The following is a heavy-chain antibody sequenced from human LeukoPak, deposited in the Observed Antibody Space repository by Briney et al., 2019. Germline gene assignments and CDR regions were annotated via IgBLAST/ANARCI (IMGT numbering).Heavy chain of an antibody. D-gene: IGHD6-13*01. CDR1: SGSINTSNYY. CDR2: IFYRGGT. CDR3: ARPSSWYRNYFDY. J-gene: IGHJ4*02. Sequence: SETLSLTCTVSSGSINTSNYYWGWIRQPPGKGLEWIGNIFYRGGTYYSPSLKSRVTISLDTSRNQFSLNLNSVTAADTAVYYCARPSSWYRNYFDYWGQGTLVTVSS. V-gene: IGHV4-39*07.